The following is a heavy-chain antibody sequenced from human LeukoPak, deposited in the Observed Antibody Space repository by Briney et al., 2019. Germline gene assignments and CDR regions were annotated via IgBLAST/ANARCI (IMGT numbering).Heavy chain of an antibody. CDR1: GFTFSSYG. V-gene: IGHV3-33*06. Sequence: GGSLRLSCEASGFTFSSYGMHWVRQAPGKGLEWVAVIWYDGSNKYYADSVKGRFTISRDNSKNTLYLQMNSLRAEDAAVYYCAKDRGAYCSSTSCYLDYWGQGTLVTVSS. CDR2: IWYDGSNK. CDR3: AKDRGAYCSSTSCYLDY. J-gene: IGHJ4*02. D-gene: IGHD2-2*01.